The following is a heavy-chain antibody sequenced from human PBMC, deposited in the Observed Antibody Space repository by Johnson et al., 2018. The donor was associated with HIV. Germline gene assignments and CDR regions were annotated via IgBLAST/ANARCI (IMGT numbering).Heavy chain of an antibody. D-gene: IGHD3-22*01. CDR1: RFTFSDYY. CDR2: ISSSGGTI. CDR3: ARDRGYWDAFDI. J-gene: IGHJ3*02. V-gene: IGHV3-11*04. Sequence: QVQLVESGGGLVQPGGSLRLSCAASRFTFSDYYMSWIRQTPGKGLEWVSYISSSGGTIYYADSVKGRFSISRDNAKNSLYLQMNSLRAEDTAGYYCARDRGYWDAFDIWGQGTMVTVSS.